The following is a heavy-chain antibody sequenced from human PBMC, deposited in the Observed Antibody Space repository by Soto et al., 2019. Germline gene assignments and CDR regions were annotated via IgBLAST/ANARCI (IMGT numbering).Heavy chain of an antibody. D-gene: IGHD3-22*01. CDR1: GFTFSSYS. V-gene: IGHV3-21*01. CDR2: ISSSSSYI. CDR3: ATEKHYFDTGGYYY. J-gene: IGHJ4*02. Sequence: GGSLRLSCAASGFTFSSYSMNWVRQAPGKGLEWVSSISSSSSYIYYADSVKGRFTISRDNAKNSLYLQMNSLRAEDTAVYYCATEKHYFDTGGYYYWGQGTLVTVSS.